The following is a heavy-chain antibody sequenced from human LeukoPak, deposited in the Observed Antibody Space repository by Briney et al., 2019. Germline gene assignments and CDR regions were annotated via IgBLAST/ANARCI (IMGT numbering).Heavy chain of an antibody. J-gene: IGHJ3*02. Sequence: PSETLSLTCTVSDDSFSSHYWTWIRQPPGKGLEWIGYISYSGSTNYNPSLKSRVTMSADTSKNQLSLKLSSVTAADTAVYYCARGADYRLDAFDIWGQGTMVTVSS. CDR1: DDSFSSHY. CDR2: ISYSGST. CDR3: ARGADYRLDAFDI. V-gene: IGHV4-59*08. D-gene: IGHD4-11*01.